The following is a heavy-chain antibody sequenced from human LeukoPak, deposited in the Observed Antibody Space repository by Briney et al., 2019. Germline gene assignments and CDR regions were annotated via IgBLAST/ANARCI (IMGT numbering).Heavy chain of an antibody. Sequence: SETLSLTCTVSGGSISIYYWSWIRQPPGQGLEWIGEINHSGSTNYNPSLKSRVTISVDTSKNQFSLKLSSVTAADTAVYYCARWGDYVWGTYRLYYFDYWGQGTLVTVSS. V-gene: IGHV4-34*01. CDR1: GGSISIYY. CDR2: INHSGST. D-gene: IGHD3-16*02. J-gene: IGHJ4*02. CDR3: ARWGDYVWGTYRLYYFDY.